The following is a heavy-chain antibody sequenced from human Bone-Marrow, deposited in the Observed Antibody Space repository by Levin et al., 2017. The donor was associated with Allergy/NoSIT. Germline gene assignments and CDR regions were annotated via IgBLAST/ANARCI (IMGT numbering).Heavy chain of an antibody. D-gene: IGHD2-2*01. Sequence: SCTASGFTFGDYAMSWVRQAPGKGLEWVGFIRSKAYGVTTEYAASVKGRFTISRDDSKSIAYLQMNSLKTEDTAVYYCTRTASPKPYCSSTSCYAADYWGQGTLVTVSS. J-gene: IGHJ4*02. V-gene: IGHV3-49*04. CDR1: GFTFGDYA. CDR2: IRSKAYGVTT. CDR3: TRTASPKPYCSSTSCYAADY.